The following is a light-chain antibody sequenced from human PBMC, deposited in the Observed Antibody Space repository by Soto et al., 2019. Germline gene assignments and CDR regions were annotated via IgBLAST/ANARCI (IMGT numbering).Light chain of an antibody. CDR3: QQYYTTPLT. Sequence: DIVMTQSPVSLAVSLGERATLNCKSSQSVLYSSNTKNYLAWYQQKPGQPPKLLIYWASTRESGVPDRFSGSGSGTDFTLTISSLQAEDVAVYYCQQYYTTPLTSGPGTKVDIK. CDR2: WAS. CDR1: QSVLYSSNTKNY. V-gene: IGKV4-1*01. J-gene: IGKJ3*01.